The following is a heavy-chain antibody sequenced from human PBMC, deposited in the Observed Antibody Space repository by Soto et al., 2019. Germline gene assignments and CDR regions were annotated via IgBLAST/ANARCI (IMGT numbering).Heavy chain of an antibody. CDR1: GGNCIDAG. V-gene: IGHV3-15*01. Sequence: PVGSLSLCCAASGGNCIDAGGSWVRQAPGKGLEWVDRIKSKTDGGTTDYAAPVKGRFTISRDDLKNTLYLQMNSLKTEDTAVYYCTTDQGQLWPPCDYWGQGTLVTVSS. J-gene: IGHJ4*02. CDR3: TTDQGQLWPPCDY. D-gene: IGHD5-18*01. CDR2: IKSKTDGGTT.